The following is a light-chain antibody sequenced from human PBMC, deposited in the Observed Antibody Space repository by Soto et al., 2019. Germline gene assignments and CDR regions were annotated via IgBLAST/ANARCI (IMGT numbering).Light chain of an antibody. Sequence: QYALTQPASVSGSPGQSITISCTGTSSDIGRYNYVSWYQQYPGKAPKFMIYDVSNRPSGVSNRFSGSKSGNTASLTISGLQAEDEADYYCRSYISSSTYVFGTGTKVTVL. J-gene: IGLJ1*01. CDR3: RSYISSSTYV. CDR1: SSDIGRYNY. V-gene: IGLV2-14*01. CDR2: DVS.